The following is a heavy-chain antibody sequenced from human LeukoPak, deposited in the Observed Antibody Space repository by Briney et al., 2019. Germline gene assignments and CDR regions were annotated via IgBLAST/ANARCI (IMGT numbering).Heavy chain of an antibody. D-gene: IGHD6-19*01. J-gene: IGHJ4*02. CDR3: ARLGWYGDY. V-gene: IGHV4-59*12. CDR1: GGSISSYY. CDR2: IYYSGST. Sequence: SETLSLTCTVSGGSISSYYWSWIRQPPGKGLEWIGYIYYSGSTNYNPSLKSRVTISVDTSKNQFSLKLSSVTAADTAVYYCARLGWYGDYWGQGTLVTVSS.